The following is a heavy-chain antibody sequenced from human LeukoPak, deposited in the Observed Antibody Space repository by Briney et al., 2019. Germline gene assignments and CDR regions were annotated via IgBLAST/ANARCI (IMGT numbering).Heavy chain of an antibody. CDR1: GGSISSYY. J-gene: IGHJ3*02. Sequence: SETLSLTCTVSGGSISSYYWSWIRQPAGKGLEWIGRIYTSGRTNYNPSLKSRVTMSVDTSKNQFSLKLSTVTAADTAVYYCARNAPPTYYYDSSGYLAAFDIWGQGTMVTVSS. CDR3: ARNAPPTYYYDSSGYLAAFDI. V-gene: IGHV4-4*07. D-gene: IGHD3-22*01. CDR2: IYTSGRT.